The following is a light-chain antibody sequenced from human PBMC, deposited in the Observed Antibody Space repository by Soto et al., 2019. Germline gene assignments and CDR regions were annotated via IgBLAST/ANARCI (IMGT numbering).Light chain of an antibody. CDR2: EVS. V-gene: IGLV2-14*01. Sequence: QSALTQPASVSGSPGQSITISCTGTSSDVGGYNYVSWYQQHPGKAPKLMIYEVSNRPSGVSNRFSGSKSANTASLTISGLRVEEEADYYCRSYPRSSVVFAGGTKLTAL. CDR1: SSDVGGYNY. CDR3: RSYPRSSVV. J-gene: IGLJ2*01.